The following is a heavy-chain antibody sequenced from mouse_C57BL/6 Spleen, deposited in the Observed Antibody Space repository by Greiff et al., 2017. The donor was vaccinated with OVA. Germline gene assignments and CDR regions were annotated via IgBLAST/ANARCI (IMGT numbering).Heavy chain of an antibody. Sequence: VQLKESGGGLVKPGGSLKLSCAASGFTFSSYAMSWVRQTPEKRLEWVATISDGGSYTYYPDNVKGRFTISRDNAKNNLYLQMSHLKSEDTAMYYCARGGGLHYAMDYWGQGTSVTVSS. CDR2: ISDGGSYT. CDR1: GFTFSSYA. D-gene: IGHD3-1*01. J-gene: IGHJ4*01. V-gene: IGHV5-4*01. CDR3: ARGGGLHYAMDY.